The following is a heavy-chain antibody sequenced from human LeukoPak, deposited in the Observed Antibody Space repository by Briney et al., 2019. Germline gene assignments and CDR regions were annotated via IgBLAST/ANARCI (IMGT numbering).Heavy chain of an antibody. CDR1: GFTFDDYG. CDR2: INWNGGST. D-gene: IGHD2-2*01. J-gene: IGHJ6*03. V-gene: IGHV3-20*04. CDR3: ARVRDCSSTSSRRYYYYYYYLDV. Sequence: GGSLRLSCAASGFTFDDYGMSRVRQAPGKGLEWVSGINWNGGSTGYADSVKGRFTISRDNAKNSLYLQMNSLRAEDTALYYCARVRDCSSTSSRRYYYYYYYLDVWGKGPTVTVSS.